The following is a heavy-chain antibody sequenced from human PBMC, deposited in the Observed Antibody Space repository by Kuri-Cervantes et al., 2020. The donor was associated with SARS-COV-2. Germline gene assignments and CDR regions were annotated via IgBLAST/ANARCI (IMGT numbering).Heavy chain of an antibody. J-gene: IGHJ4*02. CDR2: ISYDGSNK. V-gene: IGHV3-30*04. CDR3: ARGASGYNPPFDY. Sequence: GESLKISCAASGFTFSSYAMHWVRQAPGKGLEWVAVISYDGSNKYYADSVKGRFTISGDNSKNTLYLQMNSLRAEDTAVYYCARGASGYNPPFDYWGQGTLVTVSS. D-gene: IGHD5-24*01. CDR1: GFTFSSYA.